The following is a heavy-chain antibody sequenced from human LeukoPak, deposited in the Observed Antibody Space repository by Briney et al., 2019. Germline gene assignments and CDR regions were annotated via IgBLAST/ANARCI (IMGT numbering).Heavy chain of an antibody. CDR2: IIPIFGTA. CDR3: ARVASGFDPD. Sequence: GASVKVSCKASGGTFSSYAISWVRQAPGQGLEWMGGIIPIFGTANYAQKFQGRVTITTDESTSTAYMELSSLRSEDTAVYYCARVASGFDPDWGQGTLVTVSS. CDR1: GGTFSSYA. V-gene: IGHV1-69*05. J-gene: IGHJ4*02. D-gene: IGHD5-12*01.